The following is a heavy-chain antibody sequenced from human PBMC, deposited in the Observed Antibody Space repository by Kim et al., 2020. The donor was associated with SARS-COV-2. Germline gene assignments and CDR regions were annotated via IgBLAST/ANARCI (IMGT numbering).Heavy chain of an antibody. Sequence: GRSLRLSCAASGFIFSKYAMHWVRQAPGKGLEWVAVISFDGSNKHDAASVKGRFTISRDNSKNTVFLQMNSLRVEDTAVYFCARDFRTLGNYFDAVDFWGQGTMVTVSS. CDR3: ARDFRTLGNYFDAVDF. CDR1: GFIFSKYA. CDR2: ISFDGSNK. D-gene: IGHD1-26*01. V-gene: IGHV3-30*04. J-gene: IGHJ3*01.